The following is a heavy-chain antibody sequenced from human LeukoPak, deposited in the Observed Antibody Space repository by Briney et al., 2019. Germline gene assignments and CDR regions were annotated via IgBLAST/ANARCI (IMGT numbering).Heavy chain of an antibody. CDR2: IIPILGIA. CDR1: GGTFSSYA. J-gene: IGHJ4*02. Sequence: ASVKVSCKASGGTFSSYAISWVRQAPGQGLEWMGRIIPILGIANYAQKFQGRVTITADKSTSTAYMELSSLRSEDTAVYYCAIKIYSSSWPNFDYWGQRTLVTVSS. CDR3: AIKIYSSSWPNFDY. V-gene: IGHV1-69*04. D-gene: IGHD6-13*01.